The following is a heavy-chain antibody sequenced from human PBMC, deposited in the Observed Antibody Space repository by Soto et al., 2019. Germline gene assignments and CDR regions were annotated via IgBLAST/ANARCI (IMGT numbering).Heavy chain of an antibody. D-gene: IGHD6-19*01. J-gene: IGHJ4*02. CDR3: ARHYSSGWYRFSNRGGNYFDY. Sequence: SETLSLTCTVSGGSISSYYWSWIRQPPGKGLEWIGYIYYSGSTNYNPSLKSRVTISVDASKNQFSLKLSSVTAADTAVYYCARHYSSGWYRFSNRGGNYFDYWGQGTLVTVSS. V-gene: IGHV4-59*01. CDR2: IYYSGST. CDR1: GGSISSYY.